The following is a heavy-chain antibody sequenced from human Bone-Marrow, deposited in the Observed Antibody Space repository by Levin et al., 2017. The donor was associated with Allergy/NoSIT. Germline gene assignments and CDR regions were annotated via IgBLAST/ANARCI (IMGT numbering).Heavy chain of an antibody. CDR1: DSDFRHYG. CDR3: AKDICSGHDFGAMAVFCGMDV. CDR2: ISYDGKNK. D-gene: IGHD3-10*01. V-gene: IGHV3-30*18. Sequence: QAGGSLRLSCTASDSDFRHYGMHWVRQAPGKGLEWVAVISYDGKNKYYGDSVKGRFSISRDNSKNTMSLQMNSLRGEDTAVYYCAKDICSGHDFGAMAVFCGMDVWGQGTTVTVSS. J-gene: IGHJ6*02.